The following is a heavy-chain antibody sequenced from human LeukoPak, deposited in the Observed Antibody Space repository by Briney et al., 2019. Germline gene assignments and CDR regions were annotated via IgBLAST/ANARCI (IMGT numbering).Heavy chain of an antibody. CDR3: ARDKYCGGDCYYYGMDV. Sequence: GGSLRLSCAASGFTFSSYSMNWVRQAPGKGLEWVSSISSSSSYIYYADSVKGRFTISRDNAKNSLYLQMNSLRAEDTAVYYCARDKYCGGDCYYYGMDVWGQGTTVTVSS. CDR2: ISSSSSYI. CDR1: GFTFSSYS. D-gene: IGHD2-21*01. J-gene: IGHJ6*02. V-gene: IGHV3-21*01.